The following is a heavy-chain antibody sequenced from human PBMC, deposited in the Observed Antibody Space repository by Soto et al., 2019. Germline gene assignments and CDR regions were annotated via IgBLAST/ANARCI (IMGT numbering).Heavy chain of an antibody. V-gene: IGHV3-23*01. D-gene: IGHD6-19*01. Sequence: EVQLLESGGGLVQPGGSLRLSCAASGFTFSSYAMSWVRQAPGKGLEWVSGIGGSGAGTTYADSVKGRFTISRDNSKNTLYLQMSSLRAEDTAVYYCARGGGIAVAGTHLDYWGQGTLVTVSS. CDR2: IGGSGAGT. CDR3: ARGGGIAVAGTHLDY. J-gene: IGHJ4*02. CDR1: GFTFSSYA.